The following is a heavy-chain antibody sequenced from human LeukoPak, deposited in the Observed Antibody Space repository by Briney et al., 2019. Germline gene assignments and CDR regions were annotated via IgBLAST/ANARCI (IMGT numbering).Heavy chain of an antibody. CDR1: GGSISSYY. J-gene: IGHJ4*02. CDR2: IYYSGST. V-gene: IGHV4-59*08. D-gene: IGHD5-18*01. CDR3: ARHAPGGDGYSYGLAY. Sequence: SETLSLTCTVSGGSISSYYWSWIRQPAGKGLEWIGRIYYSGSTNYNPSLKSRVTISVDTSKNQFSLKLSSVTAADTAVYYCARHAPGGDGYSYGLAYWGQGTLVTVSS.